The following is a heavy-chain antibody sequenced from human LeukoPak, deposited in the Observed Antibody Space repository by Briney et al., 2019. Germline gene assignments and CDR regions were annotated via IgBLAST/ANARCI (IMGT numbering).Heavy chain of an antibody. CDR2: ISRSGVGT. Sequence: PGGSLRLSCAASGFTFSSYAMSCVRQAPGEGLEWCSAISRSGVGTNYSDSVTGLFTTPKENAKKSLDLQMNNLSAEDTSVYSCAKATHYYYDGSGYCGGFDYWGQGTLVTVSS. CDR1: GFTFSSYA. D-gene: IGHD3-22*01. CDR3: AKATHYYYDGSGYCGGFDY. V-gene: IGHV3-23*01. J-gene: IGHJ4*02.